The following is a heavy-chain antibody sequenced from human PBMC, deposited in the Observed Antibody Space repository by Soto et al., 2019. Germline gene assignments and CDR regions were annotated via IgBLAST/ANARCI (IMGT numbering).Heavy chain of an antibody. CDR1: GFSFSDYE. J-gene: IGHJ3*01. CDR3: ARKVEAR. CDR2: ISSTSSPT. V-gene: IGHV3-48*03. Sequence: GGSLRLSCEVSGFSFSDYEINWFRQAPGRGLEWLSHISSTSSPTYYADSVKGRFTISRDNANKLLYLQMRSLRGEDTAVYYCARKVEARWGQGTMVTVSS.